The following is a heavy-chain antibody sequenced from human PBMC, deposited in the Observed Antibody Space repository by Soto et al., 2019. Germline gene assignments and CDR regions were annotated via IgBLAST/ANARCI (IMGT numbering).Heavy chain of an antibody. CDR1: GGSISSHY. Sequence: SETLSLTCTVSGGSISSHYWSWIRQPPGQGLEWIGYIYYSGSTNYNPSLKSRVTISVDTSKSQFSLRLSSVTAADTAVYFCARLDGYDYYFDYWGQGALVTAPQ. J-gene: IGHJ4*02. D-gene: IGHD5-12*01. CDR3: ARLDGYDYYFDY. CDR2: IYYSGST. V-gene: IGHV4-59*08.